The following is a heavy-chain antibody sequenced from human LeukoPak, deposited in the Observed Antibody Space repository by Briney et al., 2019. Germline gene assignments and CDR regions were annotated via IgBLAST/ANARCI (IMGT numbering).Heavy chain of an antibody. D-gene: IGHD2-2*02. J-gene: IGHJ4*02. Sequence: GGSLRLSCAASGFTFSSYAMSGVRPARGRGVEWVSAISGRGGSTYYADSVEGRFTISRDNSKNTLYLQMNSLRAEDTAVYYCAKDTVPAAIVLFHWGQGTLVTVS. V-gene: IGHV3-23*01. CDR3: AKDTVPAAIVLFH. CDR2: ISGRGGST. CDR1: GFTFSSYA.